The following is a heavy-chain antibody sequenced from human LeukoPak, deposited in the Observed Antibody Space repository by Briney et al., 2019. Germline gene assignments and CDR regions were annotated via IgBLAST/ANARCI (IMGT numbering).Heavy chain of an antibody. D-gene: IGHD1-26*01. CDR1: GGPISSYY. CDR3: AMGRDSGSPDAFDI. V-gene: IGHV4-4*07. J-gene: IGHJ3*02. Sequence: SETLSLNCTGSGGPISSYYLSWIRQPAGKGLEWIGRIYTSGSTNYNPSLKSRVTMSVDTSKNQFSLKLSSVTAADTAVYYCAMGRDSGSPDAFDIWGQGTMVTVSS. CDR2: IYTSGST.